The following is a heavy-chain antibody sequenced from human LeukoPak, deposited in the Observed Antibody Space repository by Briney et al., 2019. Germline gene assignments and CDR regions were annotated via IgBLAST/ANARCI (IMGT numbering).Heavy chain of an antibody. CDR3: ARGDIYWDY. D-gene: IGHD2-15*01. CDR2: IHPNSGGT. J-gene: IGHJ4*02. CDR1: GYTSTAYY. Sequence: GASVKVSCKASGYTSTAYYVHWVRQAPGQGLEWMGWIHPNSGGTKYAQNFQGRVTMTRDTSISTAYMELSSLRSDDTAVYYCARGDIYWDYWGQGTQVTVSS. V-gene: IGHV1-2*02.